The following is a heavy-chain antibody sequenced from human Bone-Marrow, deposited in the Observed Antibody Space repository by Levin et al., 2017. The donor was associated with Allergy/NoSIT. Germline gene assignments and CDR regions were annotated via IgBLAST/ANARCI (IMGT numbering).Heavy chain of an antibody. J-gene: IGHJ4*02. D-gene: IGHD1-26*01. Sequence: GGSLRLSCAASGFTFDHFAVHWVRQAPGKGLEWVSSINWDGAIVGYADSVKGRFIISRDNAKKSLYLEMKSLRLEDAALDYCASAARFDGRYEMEFHYWGQGTLVTVSS. CDR2: INWDGAIV. CDR1: GFTFDHFA. CDR3: ASAARFDGRYEMEFHY. V-gene: IGHV3-9*01.